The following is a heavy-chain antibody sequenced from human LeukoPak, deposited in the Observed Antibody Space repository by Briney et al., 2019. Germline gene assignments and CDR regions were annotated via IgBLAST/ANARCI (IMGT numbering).Heavy chain of an antibody. Sequence: SVKVSCKASGGTFISYAISWVRQAPGEGGEWMVGIIPIFGTANYAQKFQGRVTITADESTSTAYMELSSLRSEDTAVYYCARGGYSYGVDYWGQGTLVTVSS. V-gene: IGHV1-69*13. CDR3: ARGGYSYGVDY. D-gene: IGHD5-18*01. CDR1: GGTFISYA. J-gene: IGHJ4*02. CDR2: IIPIFGTA.